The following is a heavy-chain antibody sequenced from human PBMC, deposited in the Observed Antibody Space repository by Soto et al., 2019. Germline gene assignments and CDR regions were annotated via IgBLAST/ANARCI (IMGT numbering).Heavy chain of an antibody. D-gene: IGHD2-2*01. J-gene: IGHJ5*02. CDR1: GGSISNSY. V-gene: IGHV4-59*01. Sequence: SETLSLTCTVSGGSISNSYWSWIRQPPGKGLGWIGYISYTGSTNYNPSLKSRVTTSVDTSKSQFSLKLSSVTAADAAVYYCARGELRLPTAHGWFDPWGQGTPVTVSS. CDR3: ARGELRLPTAHGWFDP. CDR2: ISYTGST.